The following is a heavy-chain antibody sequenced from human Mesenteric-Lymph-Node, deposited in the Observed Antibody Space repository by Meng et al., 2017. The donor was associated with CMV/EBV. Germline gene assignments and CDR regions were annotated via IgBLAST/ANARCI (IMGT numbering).Heavy chain of an antibody. D-gene: IGHD2-15*01. J-gene: IGHJ4*02. CDR3: ARPPGRMLDY. V-gene: IGHV3-53*01. Sequence: GGSLRLSCVASGFTVSTIHMSWVRQAPGKGLEWVSIIYGGYSTYYADSVKGRFTISRDNSKNSLFLQMNSLRAEDTAVYYCARPPGRMLDYWGRGTLVTVSS. CDR2: IYGGYST. CDR1: GFTVSTIH.